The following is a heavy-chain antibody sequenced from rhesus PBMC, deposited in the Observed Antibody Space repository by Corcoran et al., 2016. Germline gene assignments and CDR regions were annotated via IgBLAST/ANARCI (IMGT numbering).Heavy chain of an antibody. CDR3: ARSNWGAAFDF. CDR1: GFSLSTSGMC. J-gene: IGHJ3*01. V-gene: IGHV2-1*01. Sequence: QVTLKESGPALVKPTQTLTLTCTFSGFSLSTSGMCVGWIHHPSRKTLEWLAHIYWNDDKYYSTSLKSRLTISKDTSKNQVVLTMTNMDPVDTATYYCARSNWGAAFDFWGQGLRVTVSS. D-gene: IGHD7-45*01. CDR2: IYWNDDK.